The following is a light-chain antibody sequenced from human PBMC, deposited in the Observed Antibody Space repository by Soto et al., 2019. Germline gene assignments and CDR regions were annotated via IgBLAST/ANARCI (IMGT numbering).Light chain of an antibody. CDR1: QSLGYSEENTY. CDR3: MQRTHWPLT. V-gene: IGKV2-30*01. J-gene: IGKJ4*01. Sequence: DVGMTQSPLSLPVTLGQPASISCRASQSLGYSEENTYLNWFHQRPGQSPRRLIYKVSNRDSGVPDRFSGSGSGNDLTLKISRVEAEDVGVYFCMQRTHWPLTFGGGTKVQIK. CDR2: KVS.